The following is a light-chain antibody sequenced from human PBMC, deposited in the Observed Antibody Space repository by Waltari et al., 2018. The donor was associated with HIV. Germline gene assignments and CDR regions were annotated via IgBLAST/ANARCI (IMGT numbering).Light chain of an antibody. CDR2: DAS. V-gene: IGKV3-11*01. J-gene: IGKJ2*01. CDR3: QQRRAWPIT. CDR1: QSVFTY. Sequence: EIVLTQSPVTLSFSVGERATVSCRASQSVFTYLAWYHQRPGQPPRLLIYDASNRATGIPPRVSASGSGTDFNLTISGLESEDFGLYFCQQRRAWPITFGQGTKVEIK.